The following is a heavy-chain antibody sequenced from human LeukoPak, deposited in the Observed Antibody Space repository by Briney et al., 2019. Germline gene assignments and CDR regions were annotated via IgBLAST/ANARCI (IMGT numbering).Heavy chain of an antibody. Sequence: GGSLRLSCAASGFTFSSYEMNWVRQAPGKGLEWVSYISSSGSTIYYADSVKGRFTISRDNAKNSLYLQMNSLRAEDTAVYYCAKVTYYDFWSGHGPDYWGQGTLVTVSS. CDR2: ISSSGSTI. CDR1: GFTFSSYE. V-gene: IGHV3-48*03. J-gene: IGHJ4*02. D-gene: IGHD3-3*01. CDR3: AKVTYYDFWSGHGPDY.